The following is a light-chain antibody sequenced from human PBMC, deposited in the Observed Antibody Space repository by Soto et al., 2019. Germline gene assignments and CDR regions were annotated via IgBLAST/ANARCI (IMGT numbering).Light chain of an antibody. J-gene: IGLJ2*01. V-gene: IGLV1-40*01. CDR2: GNS. CDR3: QSYDSSLSGSGVV. CDR1: SSNIGAGYD. Sequence: QLVLTQPPSVSGAPGQRVTISCTGSSSNIGAGYDVHWYQQLPGTAPKLLIYGNSNRPSGVPDRFSGSKSGTSAFLAITGLQAEDEADYYCQSYDSSLSGSGVVFGGGTKLTVL.